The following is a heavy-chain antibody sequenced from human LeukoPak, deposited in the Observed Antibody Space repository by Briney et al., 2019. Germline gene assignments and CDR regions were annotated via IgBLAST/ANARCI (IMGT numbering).Heavy chain of an antibody. CDR1: GFTFSSYG. D-gene: IGHD3-10*01. J-gene: IGHJ4*02. V-gene: IGHV3-30*18. CDR3: AKDRGAGAWVLYFDY. CDR2: ISYHGNDQ. Sequence: PGGSLRLSCAASGFTFSSYGMHWVRQAPGKGLEWVAVISYHGNDQFYADSVKGRFTVSRDNPKNTLYLQMNSLRAEDSAVYFCAKDRGAGAWVLYFDYWGQGTLVTVSS.